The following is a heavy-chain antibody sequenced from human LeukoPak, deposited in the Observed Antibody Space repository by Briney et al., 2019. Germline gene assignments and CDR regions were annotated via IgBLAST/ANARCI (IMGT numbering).Heavy chain of an antibody. Sequence: SVKVSCKASGGTFSSYAISWVRQAPGQGLEWMGGIIPIFGTANYAQKFQGRVTITADESTSTAYMELSSLRSEDTAVYYCARGRIAVPNRPRRPYNAEYFQHWGQGTLVTVSS. CDR1: GGTFSSYA. CDR2: IIPIFGTA. CDR3: ARGRIAVPNRPRRPYNAEYFQH. V-gene: IGHV1-69*13. J-gene: IGHJ1*01. D-gene: IGHD6-19*01.